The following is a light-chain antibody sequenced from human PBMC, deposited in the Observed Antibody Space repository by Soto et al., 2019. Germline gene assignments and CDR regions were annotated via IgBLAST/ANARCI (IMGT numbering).Light chain of an antibody. V-gene: IGLV1-40*01. CDR2: YDS. Sequence: QSVLTQPPSVSGAPGQRVTISCAGSSYNIGAGYDVNWYQQLPGTAPKLLIYYDSNRPSGVPDRFSGSKSATSASLAITGLQAEDEANYYCQSSDSSLSASVVFGGGTKLTVL. CDR3: QSSDSSLSASVV. J-gene: IGLJ2*01. CDR1: SYNIGAGYD.